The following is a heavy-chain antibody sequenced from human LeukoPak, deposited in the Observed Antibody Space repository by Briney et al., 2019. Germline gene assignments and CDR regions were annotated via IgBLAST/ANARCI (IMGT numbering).Heavy chain of an antibody. D-gene: IGHD3-10*01. CDR2: IYPGDSDT. V-gene: IGHV5-51*01. Sequence: GESLKISCQGSGYSFANYWIGWVRQMPGKGLEWMGIIYPGDSDTKYSPSFQGQVTISADKSISTAYLQWSSLKASDTAIYYCAREFGSGSYYNLGYWGQGTLVTVSS. CDR1: GYSFANYW. J-gene: IGHJ4*02. CDR3: AREFGSGSYYNLGY.